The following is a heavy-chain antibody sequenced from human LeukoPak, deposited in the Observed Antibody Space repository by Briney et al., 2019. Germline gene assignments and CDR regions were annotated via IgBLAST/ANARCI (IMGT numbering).Heavy chain of an antibody. CDR3: ATTLTRDSSGSYGALDY. D-gene: IGHD6-19*01. V-gene: IGHV3-21*01. CDR1: GFTFSSDS. J-gene: IGHJ4*02. CDR2: ISSISDYI. Sequence: GGSLRLSCAAPGFTFSSDSMNWVRQAPGKGLEWVSSISSISDYIYYADSVKGRFTISRDNAKKSLYLQMNSLRVEDTAVYYCATTLTRDSSGSYGALDYWGQGALVTVSS.